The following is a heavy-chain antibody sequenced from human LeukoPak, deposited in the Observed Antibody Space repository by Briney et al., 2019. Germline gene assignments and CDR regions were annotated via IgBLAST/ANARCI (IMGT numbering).Heavy chain of an antibody. CDR3: ARDLGDYHGMDV. J-gene: IGHJ6*02. CDR1: GFSFSIYS. D-gene: IGHD3-16*01. V-gene: IGHV3-48*02. Sequence: GGSLRLSRAASGFSFSIYSMNWVRQAPGEGPEWVSYISGSGDSKYYADSVQGRFTISRDNAKNSLFLQMNSLRDEDTAVYYCARDLGDYHGMDVWGQGTTVTVSS. CDR2: ISGSGDSK.